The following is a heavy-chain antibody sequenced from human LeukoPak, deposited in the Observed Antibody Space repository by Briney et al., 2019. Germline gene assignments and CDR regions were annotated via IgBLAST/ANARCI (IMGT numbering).Heavy chain of an antibody. V-gene: IGHV3-21*01. J-gene: IGHJ3*01. CDR2: ISSSSSYI. Sequence: GGSLRLSCAASRFTFRSYSMNWVRQAPGKGLEWVSSISSSSSYIYYADSAKGRFTISRDNAKNSLYLQMNSLRVEDTAVYFCARDSNPDVFDLRGQGTMVIVSS. CDR3: ARDSNPDVFDL. D-gene: IGHD3-3*02. CDR1: RFTFRSYS.